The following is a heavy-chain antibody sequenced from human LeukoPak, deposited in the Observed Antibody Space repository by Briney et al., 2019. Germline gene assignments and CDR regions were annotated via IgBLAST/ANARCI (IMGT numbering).Heavy chain of an antibody. D-gene: IGHD3-22*01. V-gene: IGHV3-21*01. J-gene: IGHJ4*02. Sequence: GGSLLLSFLASGYTFISYSINWVRQAPGKGLERVSSIRVRSKYIYYSDSGRGGFRISRDDARHSLYLQINSLRAEDTAVYYCVRLRRNSDTSGFYYYYHFWGQGTLVTASS. CDR2: IRVRSKYI. CDR1: GYTFISYS. CDR3: VRLRRNSDTSGFYYYYHF.